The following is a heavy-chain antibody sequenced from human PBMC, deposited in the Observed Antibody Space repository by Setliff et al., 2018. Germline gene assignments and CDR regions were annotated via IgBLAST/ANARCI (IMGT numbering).Heavy chain of an antibody. CDR2: MNPNSGKT. J-gene: IGHJ4*02. V-gene: IGHV1-8*02. CDR1: GYPFISYD. CDR3: ARERYVDY. Sequence: ASVKVSCKASGYPFISYDINWVRQGPGQGLEWMGWMNPNSGKTGYAQKFQGRVIMTRNTSISTAYLELNTLRSDDTAVYYCARERYVDYWGQGTLVTVSS.